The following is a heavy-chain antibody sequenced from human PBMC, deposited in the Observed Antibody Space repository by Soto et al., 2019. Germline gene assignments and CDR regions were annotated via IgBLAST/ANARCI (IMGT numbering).Heavy chain of an antibody. CDR3: TRDSRDDYGLDF. J-gene: IGHJ4*02. V-gene: IGHV3-49*04. CDR2: IRSKRYGGTP. Sequence: PGGSLRLSCTASGFTFGDFGVNWVRQAPGKGLEWVGFIRSKRYGGTPDYAASVKGRFTISRDDSKSVAYLQMNSLNTEDTAMYYCTRDSRDDYGLDFWGQGALVTVSS. D-gene: IGHD4-17*01. CDR1: GFTFGDFG.